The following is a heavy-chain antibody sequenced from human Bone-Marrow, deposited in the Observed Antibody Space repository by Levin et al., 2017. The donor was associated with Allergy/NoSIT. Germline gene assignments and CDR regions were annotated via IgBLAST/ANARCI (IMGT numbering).Heavy chain of an antibody. J-gene: IGHJ4*02. V-gene: IGHV3-30*03. CDR2: ISYDGSNK. CDR3: SRGPHYYDNSGYYSTFDY. D-gene: IGHD3-22*01. CDR1: GFTFSRYG. Sequence: SCAASGFTFSRYGMHWVRQAPGKGLEWVALISYDGSNKYYADSVKGRFTISRDNSENALYLQMSSLRAEDTAVYYCSRGPHYYDNSGYYSTFDYWGQGTLVTVSS.